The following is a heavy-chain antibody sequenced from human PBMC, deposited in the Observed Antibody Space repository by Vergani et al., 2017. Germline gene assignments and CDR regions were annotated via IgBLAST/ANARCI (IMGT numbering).Heavy chain of an antibody. V-gene: IGHV3-30-3*01. CDR1: GFSFGDYA. CDR2: ISYDGSNK. CDR3: ARLGLTASRREAPVFDY. Sequence: VQLLESGGGLVPPGRSLRLSCAASGFSFGDYAMHWVRQAPGKGLEWVAVISYDGSNKYYADSVKGRFTISRDNSKNTLYLQMNSLRAEDTAVYFCARLGLTASRREAPVFDYWGQGTLVTVSS. J-gene: IGHJ4*02. D-gene: IGHD6-13*01.